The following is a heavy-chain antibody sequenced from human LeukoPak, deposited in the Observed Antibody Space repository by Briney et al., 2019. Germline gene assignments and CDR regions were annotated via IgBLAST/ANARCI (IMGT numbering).Heavy chain of an antibody. D-gene: IGHD6-13*01. V-gene: IGHV3-30*18. J-gene: IGHJ3*02. CDR1: GFTFTNYA. CDR3: ANFEGSSQAFHI. Sequence: GSLRLSCAASGFTFTNYAMHWDRQAPGKGLEWVANILYDGSRKNYADSVKGRFSVYRDNSNYSLYLQMNSLRIEDTAVYYCANFEGSSQAFHIWGQGTLVTVSS. CDR2: ILYDGSRK.